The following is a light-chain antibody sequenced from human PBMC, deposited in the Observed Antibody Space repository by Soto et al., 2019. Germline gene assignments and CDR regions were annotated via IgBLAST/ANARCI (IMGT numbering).Light chain of an antibody. J-gene: IGKJ3*01. V-gene: IGKV1-27*01. CDR2: SAY. CDR3: QKYNSALFT. Sequence: DIQMTQSPSSLSASVGDRVTITCRASQGISNYLAWYQQRPGTVHKLLIHSAYPLQSGVPSRFSGSGSGTDFTLTNSSLQPEDVATYYCQKYNSALFTFGPGTKVDLK. CDR1: QGISNY.